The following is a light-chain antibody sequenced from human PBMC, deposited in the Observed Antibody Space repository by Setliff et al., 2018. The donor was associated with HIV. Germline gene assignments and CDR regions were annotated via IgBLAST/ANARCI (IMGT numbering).Light chain of an antibody. V-gene: IGLV2-14*01. CDR3: SSYTSSSTLV. CDR1: NSDVGGFNS. J-gene: IGLJ1*01. Sequence: QSALAQPASVSGSPGQSITISCTGTNSDVGGFNSVPWYQQNPGKAPKLMIYEVSNRPSGVSNRFSASKSGNTASLTISGLQAEDEADYFCSSYTSSSTLVFGTGTKVTV. CDR2: EVS.